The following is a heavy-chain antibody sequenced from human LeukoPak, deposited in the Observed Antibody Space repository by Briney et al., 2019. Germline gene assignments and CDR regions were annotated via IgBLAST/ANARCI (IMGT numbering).Heavy chain of an antibody. V-gene: IGHV4-38-2*02. CDR1: GASMRNSYY. Sequence: SETLSLTCSVYGASMRNSYYWGWIRQSPGKGLEWIGSIYHGGTTYYNAPLKSRVTMSVDTSKNQFSLKMTSVTAADTAVYFCTSLHGMGIRAPLWDYWGQGNLVTVSS. D-gene: IGHD3-10*01. J-gene: IGHJ4*02. CDR2: IYHGGTT. CDR3: TSLHGMGIRAPLWDY.